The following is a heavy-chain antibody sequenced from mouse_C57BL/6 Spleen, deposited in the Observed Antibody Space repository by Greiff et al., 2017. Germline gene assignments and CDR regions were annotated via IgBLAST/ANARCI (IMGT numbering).Heavy chain of an antibody. J-gene: IGHJ1*03. V-gene: IGHV1-82*01. CDR2: IYPGDGDT. CDR1: GYAFSSSW. Sequence: LQESGPELVKPGASVKISCKASGYAFSSSWMNWVKQRPGKGLEWIGRIYPGDGDTNYNGKFKGKATLTADKSSSTAYMQLSSLTSEDSAVYFCGGNYEYFDVWGTGTTVTVSS. CDR3: GGNYEYFDV. D-gene: IGHD2-1*01.